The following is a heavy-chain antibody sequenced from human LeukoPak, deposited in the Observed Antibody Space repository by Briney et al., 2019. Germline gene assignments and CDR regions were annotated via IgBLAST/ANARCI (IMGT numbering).Heavy chain of an antibody. J-gene: IGHJ4*02. CDR1: GYTFTSYG. Sequence: GASVKVSCKASGYTFTSYGISWVRQAPGQGLEWMGWISAYNGNTNYAQKPQGRVTMTTDTSTSTAYMELRSLRSDDTAVYYCARVRPLLWFGELLFPEDYWGQGTLVTVSS. V-gene: IGHV1-18*01. CDR2: ISAYNGNT. CDR3: ARVRPLLWFGELLFPEDY. D-gene: IGHD3-10*01.